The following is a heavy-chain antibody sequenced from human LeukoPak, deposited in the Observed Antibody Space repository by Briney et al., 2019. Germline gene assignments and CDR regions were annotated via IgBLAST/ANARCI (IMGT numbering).Heavy chain of an antibody. CDR1: GFTFSSYS. CDR3: ARDDPYLTSAGGSFDY. CDR2: ISSSSSYI. Sequence: GGSLRLSCAASGFTFSSYSMNWVRQAPGKGLEWCSSISSSSSYIYYADSVKGRFTISRDNAKNSLYLQMNSLRAEDTAVYYCARDDPYLTSAGGSFDYWGQGTLVTVSS. D-gene: IGHD6-13*01. J-gene: IGHJ4*02. V-gene: IGHV3-21*01.